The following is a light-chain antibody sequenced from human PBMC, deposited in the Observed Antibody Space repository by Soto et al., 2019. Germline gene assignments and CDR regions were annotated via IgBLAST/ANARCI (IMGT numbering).Light chain of an antibody. CDR2: EAS. CDR1: QSVGSSH. Sequence: EIVLTQSQGTLSLSPGERANLXWRASQSVGSSHLAWYQQKPGQAPRLLIHEASNRATGIPARFSGSGSGTDFTLTISSLEPEDFAVYYCQHRNNWLWTFGQGTKVDIK. J-gene: IGKJ1*01. CDR3: QHRNNWLWT. V-gene: IGKV3D-20*02.